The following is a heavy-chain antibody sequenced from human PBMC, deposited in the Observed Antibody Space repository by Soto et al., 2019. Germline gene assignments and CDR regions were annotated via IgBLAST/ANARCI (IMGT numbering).Heavy chain of an antibody. CDR1: GYTFTSYG. CDR3: ARDRGIVATLSLGY. Sequence: GASVKVSCKASGYTFTSYGISWVRQAPGQGLEWMGWISAYNGNTNYAQKLQGRVTMTTDTSTSTAYMELRSLRSDDTAVYHCARDRGIVATLSLGYWGQGTLVTVSS. D-gene: IGHD5-12*01. CDR2: ISAYNGNT. V-gene: IGHV1-18*01. J-gene: IGHJ4*02.